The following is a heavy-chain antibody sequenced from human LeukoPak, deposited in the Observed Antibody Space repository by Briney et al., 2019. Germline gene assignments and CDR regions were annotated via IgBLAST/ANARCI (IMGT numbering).Heavy chain of an antibody. Sequence: GGSLRLSCAASGFTFSSYEMNWVRQAPGKGLEWVSYISSSGSAIYYADSVKGRFTISRDNAKNSLYLQMNSLRAEDTAVYYCARGAFWSGYNSDYWGQGTLVT. J-gene: IGHJ4*02. CDR1: GFTFSSYE. CDR2: ISSSGSAI. D-gene: IGHD3-3*01. CDR3: ARGAFWSGYNSDY. V-gene: IGHV3-48*03.